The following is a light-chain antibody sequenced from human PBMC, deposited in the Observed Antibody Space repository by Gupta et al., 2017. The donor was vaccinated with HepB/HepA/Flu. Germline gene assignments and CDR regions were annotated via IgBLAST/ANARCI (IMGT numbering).Light chain of an antibody. CDR1: QSISKY. Sequence: DIQMTQSPSSLSASVGDRVIITCRDSQSISKYLNWYQQKPGKAPKLLIYVASSVQSAVPSSFSGDGSGTDFTLTISSLQPEDFATYYCLQSYSPLSLTFGGGTKVEIK. CDR2: VAS. J-gene: IGKJ4*01. V-gene: IGKV1-39*01. CDR3: LQSYSPLSLT.